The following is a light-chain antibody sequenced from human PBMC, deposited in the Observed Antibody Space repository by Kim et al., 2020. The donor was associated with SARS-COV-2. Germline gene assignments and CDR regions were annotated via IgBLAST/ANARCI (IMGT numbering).Light chain of an antibody. J-gene: IGLJ1*01. V-gene: IGLV2-14*03. CDR3: SSYSSTSTLV. CDR1: SSDVGVYNY. CDR2: DVS. Sequence: QSALTQPASVSGSPGQSITISCTGASSDVGVYNYVSWYQQHPYKPPKLMIYDVSNRPSGVSNRFSGSKSGNTASLTISGLQAEDEADYFCSSYSSTSTLVFGTGTKVTVL.